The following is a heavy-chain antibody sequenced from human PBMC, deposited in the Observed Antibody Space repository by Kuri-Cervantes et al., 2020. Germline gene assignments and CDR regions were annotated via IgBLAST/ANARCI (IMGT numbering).Heavy chain of an antibody. D-gene: IGHD6-19*01. CDR3: ARDSRGAVAAGGMDV. J-gene: IGHJ6*02. V-gene: IGHV3-7*01. CDR1: GFTFSSYG. Sequence: GESLKISCAASGFTFSSYGMHWVRQAPGKGLEWVANIKQDGSEKYYVDSVKGRFTISRDNAKNSLYLQMNSLRAEDRAVYYCARDSRGAVAAGGMDVWGQGTTVTVSS. CDR2: IKQDGSEK.